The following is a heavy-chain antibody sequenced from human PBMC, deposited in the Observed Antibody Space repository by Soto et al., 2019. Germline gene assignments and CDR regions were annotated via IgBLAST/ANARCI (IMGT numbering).Heavy chain of an antibody. CDR3: ARTPGYCSGGSCYPFYYFDY. J-gene: IGHJ4*02. D-gene: IGHD2-15*01. Sequence: QVQLVESGGGLVKPGGSLRLSCAASGFTFSDYYMSWIRQAPGKGLEWVSYISSSGSTIYYADSVKGRFTISWDNAKNSLYLQMNSLRAEDTAVYYCARTPGYCSGGSCYPFYYFDYWGQGTLVTVSS. CDR2: ISSSGSTI. CDR1: GFTFSDYY. V-gene: IGHV3-11*01.